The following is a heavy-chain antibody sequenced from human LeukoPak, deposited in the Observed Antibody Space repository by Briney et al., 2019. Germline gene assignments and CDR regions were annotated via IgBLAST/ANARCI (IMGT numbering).Heavy chain of an antibody. CDR3: ARETYYYDSSGYYPYMDV. Sequence: PSETLSLTCTVSGDSISSYYWSWIRQPPGKGLEWIGYIYYSGSTNYNPSLKSRVTISVETSKNQFSLKLSSVTAADTAVYYCARETYYYDSSGYYPYMDVWGKGTTVTVSS. D-gene: IGHD3-22*01. CDR2: IYYSGST. J-gene: IGHJ6*03. CDR1: GDSISSYY. V-gene: IGHV4-59*01.